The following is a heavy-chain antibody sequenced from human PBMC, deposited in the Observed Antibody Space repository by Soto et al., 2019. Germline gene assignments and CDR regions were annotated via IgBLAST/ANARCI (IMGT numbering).Heavy chain of an antibody. D-gene: IGHD6-6*01. CDR2: MNPNSGNT. Sequence: ASVKVSCKASGYTFTSYDINWVRQATGQGLEWMGWMNPNSGNTGYAQKFQGRVTMTRNTSISTAYMELSSLRSEDTAVYYCARGSGTRIAARRGYYMDVWGKGTTVTVSS. CDR1: GYTFTSYD. CDR3: ARGSGTRIAARRGYYMDV. J-gene: IGHJ6*03. V-gene: IGHV1-8*01.